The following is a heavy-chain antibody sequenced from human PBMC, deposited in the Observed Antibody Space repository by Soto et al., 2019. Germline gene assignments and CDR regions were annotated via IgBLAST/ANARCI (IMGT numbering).Heavy chain of an antibody. D-gene: IGHD2-15*01. Sequence: QVQLVESGGGVVQPGRSLRLSCAASGFTFSSYGMHWVRQAPGKGLEWVAVIWYDGSNKYYADSVKGRFTISRDNSKNTLYLQMNSLRAEDTAVYYCAREAYGYSRFNWFDPWGQGTLVTVSS. V-gene: IGHV3-33*01. J-gene: IGHJ5*02. CDR1: GFTFSSYG. CDR2: IWYDGSNK. CDR3: AREAYGYSRFNWFDP.